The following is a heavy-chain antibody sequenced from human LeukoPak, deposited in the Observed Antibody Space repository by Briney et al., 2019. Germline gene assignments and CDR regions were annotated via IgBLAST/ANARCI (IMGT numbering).Heavy chain of an antibody. CDR3: TRDEGATVATYRFDF. J-gene: IGHJ4*02. Sequence: GGSVRLSCEASGFAFRNYYMSWVRQAPGKGLEWLANIKYDGTSTNYKDSVKGRLTLSRDNAKNSVYLQMNSLRVEDTAVYYCTRDEGATVATYRFDFWGRGTLVTVSS. CDR1: GFAFRNYY. V-gene: IGHV3-7*01. D-gene: IGHD4-23*01. CDR2: IKYDGTST.